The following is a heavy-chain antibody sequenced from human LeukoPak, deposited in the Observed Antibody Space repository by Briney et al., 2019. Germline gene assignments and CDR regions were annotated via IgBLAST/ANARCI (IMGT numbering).Heavy chain of an antibody. Sequence: GASVKVSCKASGGTFSSYAISWVRQAPGQGLEWMGGIIPIFGTANYAQKFQSRATITTDESTSTAYMELSSLRSEDTAVYFCAREQRGGLSGSLGGLFGSYHTYYYMDVWGRGTTVTVSS. CDR2: IIPIFGTA. CDR3: AREQRGGLSGSLGGLFGSYHTYYYMDV. V-gene: IGHV1-69*05. D-gene: IGHD3-16*01. CDR1: GGTFSSYA. J-gene: IGHJ6*03.